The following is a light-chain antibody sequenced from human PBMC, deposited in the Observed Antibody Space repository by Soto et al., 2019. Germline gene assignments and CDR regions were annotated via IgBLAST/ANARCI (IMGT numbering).Light chain of an antibody. Sequence: QSVLTQPPSASGTPGQRVTISCSGSSSNIGSNYVYWYQRLPGTAPKLLIYRNDQRPSGVPDRFSGSKSGTSASLAISGLRSEDEADYYCAAWDDSLSGLYVLGTGTKVTVL. CDR3: AAWDDSLSGLYV. J-gene: IGLJ1*01. V-gene: IGLV1-47*01. CDR1: SSNIGSNY. CDR2: RND.